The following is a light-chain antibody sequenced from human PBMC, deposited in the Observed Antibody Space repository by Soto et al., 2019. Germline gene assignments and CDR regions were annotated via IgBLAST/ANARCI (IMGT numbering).Light chain of an antibody. CDR2: GAS. Sequence: ETVMTQSPATLSVSPVETATLSCIASQNVYTNLAWYQQKPGQAPRLVLYGASTRATGVPARFSGSGSGTEFTLTISSLQSEDFAVYYCQQYNNWPPITFGQGTRLEIK. CDR3: QQYNNWPPIT. J-gene: IGKJ5*01. V-gene: IGKV3-15*01. CDR1: QNVYTN.